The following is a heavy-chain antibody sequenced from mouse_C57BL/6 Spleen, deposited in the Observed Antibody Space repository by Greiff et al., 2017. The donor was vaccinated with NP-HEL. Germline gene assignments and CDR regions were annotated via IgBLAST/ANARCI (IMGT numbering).Heavy chain of an antibody. J-gene: IGHJ4*01. CDR1: GYTFTSYW. D-gene: IGHD2-14*01. V-gene: IGHV1-64*01. Sequence: QVQLQQPGAELVKPGASVKLSCKASGYTFTSYWMHWVKQRPGQGLEWIGMIHPNSGSTNYNEKFKSKATLTVDKSSSTAYMQLSSLTSEDSAVYYCARKGTVYAMDYWGQGTSVTVSS. CDR3: ARKGTVYAMDY. CDR2: IHPNSGST.